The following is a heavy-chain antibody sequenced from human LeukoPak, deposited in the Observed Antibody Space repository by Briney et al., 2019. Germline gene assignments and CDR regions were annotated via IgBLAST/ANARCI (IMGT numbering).Heavy chain of an antibody. Sequence: TSETLSLTCTVSGGSISSYYWSWIRQPPGKGLEWIGRIRNSGSTVYNPSLKSRVSMSLDTSKNQFSLQLISVTAADTAVYYCARGHGGPGADHYYGVDVWGQGTTVTVS. CDR1: GGSISSYY. D-gene: IGHD5-24*01. CDR3: ARGHGGPGADHYYGVDV. J-gene: IGHJ6*02. CDR2: IRNSGST. V-gene: IGHV4-4*07.